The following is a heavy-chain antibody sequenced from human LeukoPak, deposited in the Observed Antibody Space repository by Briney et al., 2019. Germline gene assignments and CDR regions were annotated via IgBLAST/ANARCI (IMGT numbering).Heavy chain of an antibody. CDR1: GFTFSSYG. Sequence: GGSLRLSCAASGFTFSSYGMHWVRQAPGKGLEWVAVISYDGSNKYYADSVKGRFTISRDNSKNTLYLQMNSLRAEDTAVYYCAKSYYKSGGVGMDVWGQGTTVTVSS. V-gene: IGHV3-30*18. CDR2: ISYDGSNK. D-gene: IGHD3-10*01. CDR3: AKSYYKSGGVGMDV. J-gene: IGHJ6*02.